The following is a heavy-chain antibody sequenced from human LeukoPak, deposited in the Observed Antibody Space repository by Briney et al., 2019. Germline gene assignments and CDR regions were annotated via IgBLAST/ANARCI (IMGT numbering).Heavy chain of an antibody. CDR1: GFIFSNYA. CDR2: IGGRDGGT. CDR3: AKDLYGSGKIGYFDY. Sequence: GASLRLSCAASGFIFSNYAMSWVRQAPGKGLEWVSAIGGRDGGTYYADSVKGRFTVSRDDPKNTLYLQMNTLRVEDTAVYYCAKDLYGSGKIGYFDYWGQGTLVTVSS. V-gene: IGHV3-23*01. D-gene: IGHD3-10*01. J-gene: IGHJ4*02.